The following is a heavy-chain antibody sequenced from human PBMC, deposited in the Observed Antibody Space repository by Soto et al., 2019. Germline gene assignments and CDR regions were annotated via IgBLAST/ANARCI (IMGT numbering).Heavy chain of an antibody. CDR2: MNPNSGNT. CDR1: GYTFASYY. D-gene: IGHD2-2*01. CDR3: ARGEGSSTSLNSYYYYYMDV. Sequence: GASVKVSCKASGYTFASYYINWVRQATGQGLEWMGWMNPNSGNTGYAQKFQGRVTMTRNTSISTAYMELSSLRSEDTAVYYCARGEGSSTSLNSYYYYYMDVWGKGTTVTVSS. V-gene: IGHV1-8*02. J-gene: IGHJ6*03.